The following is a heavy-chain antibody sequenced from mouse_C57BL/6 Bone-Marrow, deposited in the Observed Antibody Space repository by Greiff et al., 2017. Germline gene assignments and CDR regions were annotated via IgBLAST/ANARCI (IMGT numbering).Heavy chain of an antibody. Sequence: QVQLQQSGAELVMPGASVKLSCKASGYTFTSYWMHWVKQRPGQGLEWIGEIDPSDSYTNYNQKFKGKSTLTVDKSSSTAYMQLSSLTSEDSAVYYCARGLLWLRFDYWGQAPLSQSPQ. D-gene: IGHD2-2*01. CDR3: ARGLLWLRFDY. CDR2: IDPSDSYT. J-gene: IGHJ2*01. CDR1: GYTFTSYW. V-gene: IGHV1-69*01.